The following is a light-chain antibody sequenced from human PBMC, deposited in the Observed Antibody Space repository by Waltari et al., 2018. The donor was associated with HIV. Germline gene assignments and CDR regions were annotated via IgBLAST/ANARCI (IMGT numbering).Light chain of an antibody. V-gene: IGKV1-5*03. J-gene: IGKJ1*01. CDR3: QQYDTYYRT. CDR1: QSICSW. Sequence: DIQMTQSPSTLTASVGDRVTIAHRASQSICSWLAWYQQKAGRVPKLLIYKASHLETGVPSTFSGTGSGTEFTLTIPSVPPDEFWTYYCQQYDTYYRTFGQGTKVEI. CDR2: KAS.